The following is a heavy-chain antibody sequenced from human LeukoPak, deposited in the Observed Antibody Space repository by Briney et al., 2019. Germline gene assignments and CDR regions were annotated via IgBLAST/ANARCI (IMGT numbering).Heavy chain of an antibody. CDR3: ARVGATTRSGDY. Sequence: GGSLRLSCAASGLTSSSYEMNWVRQAPGKGLEWVSYISSSVSTIYSADCVKGRFTISRDNANNSLYLQMNSLRAEDTDVYYCARVGATTRSGDYWGQGTLVTVSS. CDR1: GLTSSSYE. V-gene: IGHV3-48*03. J-gene: IGHJ4*02. CDR2: ISSSVSTI. D-gene: IGHD1-26*01.